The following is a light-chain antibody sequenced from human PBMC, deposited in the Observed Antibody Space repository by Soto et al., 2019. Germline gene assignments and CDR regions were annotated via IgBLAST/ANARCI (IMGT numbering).Light chain of an antibody. V-gene: IGLV1-40*01. CDR3: QSYDTSRTAPYV. Sequence: QSVLTQPPSVSGAPGQRVTISCAGSSSNIGAGYDVYWYQHLPRTAPKLLIYGNNNRPSGVPDRFSGSKSGTSASLAITGLQAEDEALYYCQSYDTSRTAPYVFGTGTKLTVL. J-gene: IGLJ1*01. CDR2: GNN. CDR1: SSNIGAGYD.